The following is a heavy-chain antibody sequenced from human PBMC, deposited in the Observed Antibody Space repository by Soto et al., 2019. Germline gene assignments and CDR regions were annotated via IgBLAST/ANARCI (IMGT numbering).Heavy chain of an antibody. V-gene: IGHV1-69*01. CDR3: AGAPLRVRDV. J-gene: IGHJ6*02. D-gene: IGHD3-22*01. CDR1: GGTFSSYA. CDR2: IIPIFGTA. Sequence: QVQLVQSGAEVKKPGSSVKVSCKASGGTFSSYAISWVRQAPGQGLEWMGGIIPIFGTANYAQKFQGRVPITANEPTSTAYMGLRSLRSEDAAGYYWAGAPLRVRDVWAKGPRSPSP.